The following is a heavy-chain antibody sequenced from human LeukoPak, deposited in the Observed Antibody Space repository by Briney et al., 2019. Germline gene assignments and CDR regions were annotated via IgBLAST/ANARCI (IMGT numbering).Heavy chain of an antibody. V-gene: IGHV4-59*08. D-gene: IGHD3-22*01. CDR2: IYYSGST. Sequence: SETLSLTCTVSGGSISSYYWSWIRQPPGKGLEWIGYIYYSGSTNYNPSLKSRVTISVDTSKNQFSPKLSSVTAADTAVYYCARQMAGSGYFYFDYWGQGTLVTVSS. J-gene: IGHJ4*02. CDR1: GGSISSYY. CDR3: ARQMAGSGYFYFDY.